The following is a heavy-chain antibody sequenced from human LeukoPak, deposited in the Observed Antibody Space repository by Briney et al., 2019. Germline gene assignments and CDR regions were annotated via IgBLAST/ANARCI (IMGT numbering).Heavy chain of an antibody. CDR1: GYTVTSYA. D-gene: IGHD3-9*01. CDR3: VRILDTIDFDA. V-gene: IGHV1-8*02. J-gene: IGHJ4*02. CDR2: MNPHSGKT. Sequence: ASVKVSCKASGYTVTSYALNWVRHGPGQGLGWMVGMNPHSGKTGNAQSFQGRVTMTRDTSTTTAYMELRGLTSETTAVYSCVRILDTIDFDAWGQGTLVTVSS.